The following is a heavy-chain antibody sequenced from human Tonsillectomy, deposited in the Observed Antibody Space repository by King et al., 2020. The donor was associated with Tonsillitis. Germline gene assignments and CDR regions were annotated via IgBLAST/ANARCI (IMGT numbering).Heavy chain of an antibody. D-gene: IGHD6-13*01. Sequence: VQLVESGGGLVKPGGSLRLSCAASGFHFSTYSMNWFRQAPGKGLEWVSSISGGSSYIYYEDSVKGRFTISRDNAKNSLYLEMNSLRVYDTAIYFCARRGWVGPAPADLWGQGTLVTVSS. CDR3: ARRGWVGPAPADL. CDR2: ISGGSSYI. CDR1: GFHFSTYS. J-gene: IGHJ5*02. V-gene: IGHV3-21*01.